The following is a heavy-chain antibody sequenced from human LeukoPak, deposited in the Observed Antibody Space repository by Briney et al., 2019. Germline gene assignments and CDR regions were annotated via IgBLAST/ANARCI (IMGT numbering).Heavy chain of an antibody. D-gene: IGHD2-8*01. Sequence: GGSLRLSCAASGFTFSNYGMSWVRQAPGKGLEWVADIWFDKDQHFADSVKGRFAISRDNSKNTVYLQINSLRAEDTAVYYCARDRHCVNGVCHSPPGMDVWGQGTTVTVSS. CDR3: ARDRHCVNGVCHSPPGMDV. J-gene: IGHJ6*02. CDR2: IWFDKDQ. V-gene: IGHV3-33*08. CDR1: GFTFSNYG.